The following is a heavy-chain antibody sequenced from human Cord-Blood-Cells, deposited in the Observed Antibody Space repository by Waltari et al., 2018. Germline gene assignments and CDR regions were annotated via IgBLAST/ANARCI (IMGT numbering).Heavy chain of an antibody. J-gene: IGHJ5*02. V-gene: IGHV4-34*01. CDR2: INHSGST. D-gene: IGHD2-2*01. CDR3: ARGIVVVPAAGNWFDP. CDR1: GGSFSGYY. Sequence: QVQLQQWGAGLLKPSETLSLTCAVYGGSFSGYYWSWSRQPPGKGLEWIGEINHSGSTNYNPSLKSRVTISVDTSKNQFSLKLSSVTAADTAVYYCARGIVVVPAAGNWFDPWGQGTLVTVSS.